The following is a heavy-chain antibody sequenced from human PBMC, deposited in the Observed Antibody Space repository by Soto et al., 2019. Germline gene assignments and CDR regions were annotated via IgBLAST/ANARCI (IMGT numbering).Heavy chain of an antibody. Sequence: ASVKVSCKASGYTFTIYGISWVRQAPGQGLEWMGWISAYNGNTNYAQKLQGRVTMTTDTSTSTAYMELRSLRSDDTAVYYCARVSNYDILTGYYKGPLPDYWGQGTLVTVSS. CDR2: ISAYNGNT. V-gene: IGHV1-18*01. D-gene: IGHD3-9*01. J-gene: IGHJ4*02. CDR3: ARVSNYDILTGYYKGPLPDY. CDR1: GYTFTIYG.